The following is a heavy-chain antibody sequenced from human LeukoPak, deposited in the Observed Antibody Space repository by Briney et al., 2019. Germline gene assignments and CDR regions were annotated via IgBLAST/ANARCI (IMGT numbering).Heavy chain of an antibody. J-gene: IGHJ4*02. CDR2: IIPIFGTV. Sequence: ASVKVSCKASGDIFSNYPITWVRHAPGQGLEWMGRIIPIFGTVNYAQKFQGRVTIIADKSTSTAYMELSSLRSEDTAVYYCARGRWELRGGYFDYWGQGTLVTVSS. D-gene: IGHD1-26*01. V-gene: IGHV1-69*06. CDR1: GDIFSNYP. CDR3: ARGRWELRGGYFDY.